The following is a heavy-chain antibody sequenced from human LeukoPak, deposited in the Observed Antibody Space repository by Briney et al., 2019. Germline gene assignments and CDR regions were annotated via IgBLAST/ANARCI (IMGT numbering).Heavy chain of an antibody. V-gene: IGHV3-48*04. Sequence: GGSLRLSCAASGFTFSSYNMDWVRQAPGKGLEWVSYISSSSSTIYYADSVKGRFTISRDDAKNSLYLQMNSLRVEDTAVYYCAGDYCSSTSCYPSEYFQHWGQGTLVTVSS. CDR2: ISSSSSTI. CDR3: AGDYCSSTSCYPSEYFQH. D-gene: IGHD2-2*01. J-gene: IGHJ1*01. CDR1: GFTFSSYN.